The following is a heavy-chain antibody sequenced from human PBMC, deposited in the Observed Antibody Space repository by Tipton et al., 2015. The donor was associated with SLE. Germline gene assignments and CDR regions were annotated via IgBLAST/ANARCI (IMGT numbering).Heavy chain of an antibody. CDR3: ATLPSWIHSMAPGAFDI. CDR1: GYTFTDYY. D-gene: IGHD5-18*01. J-gene: IGHJ3*02. V-gene: IGHV1-69-2*01. CDR2: VDPEDGET. Sequence: QLVQSEAEVKKPGATVKISCKVSGYTFTDYYMHWVQQAPGKGLEWMGLVDPEDGETIYAEKFQGRFTITADTSTDKAYMELSSLRSEDTAVYYCATLPSWIHSMAPGAFDIWGQGTMVTVSS.